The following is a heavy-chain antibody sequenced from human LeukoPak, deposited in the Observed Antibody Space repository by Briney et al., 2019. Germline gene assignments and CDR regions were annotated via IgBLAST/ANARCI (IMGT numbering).Heavy chain of an antibody. CDR3: ASAGYCSSTSCYPSDV. V-gene: IGHV4-4*07. J-gene: IGHJ6*04. Sequence: SETLSLTCTVSGGSISNYYWSWIRQPAGKGLEWIGRIYTSGSTNYNPSLKSRVTISVDTSKNQFSLKLSSVTAADTAVYYCASAGYCSSTSCYPSDVWGKGTTVTVSS. CDR1: GGSISNYY. CDR2: IYTSGST. D-gene: IGHD2-2*01.